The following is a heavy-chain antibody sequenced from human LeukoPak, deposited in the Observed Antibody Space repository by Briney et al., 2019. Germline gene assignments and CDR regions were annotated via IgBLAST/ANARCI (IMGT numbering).Heavy chain of an antibody. CDR1: GFTFSSYC. J-gene: IGHJ4*02. CDR2: IKQDGSEK. Sequence: GGSLRLSCAASGFTFSSYCMNWVRQAPGKGLEWVANIKQDGSEKYYVDSVKGRFTISRDNAKNSLYLQMNSLRAEDTAVYYCARGPRRWSGVVIMSGGVNYFDYWGQGTLVTVSS. CDR3: ARGPRRWSGVVIMSGGVNYFDY. D-gene: IGHD3-3*01. V-gene: IGHV3-7*01.